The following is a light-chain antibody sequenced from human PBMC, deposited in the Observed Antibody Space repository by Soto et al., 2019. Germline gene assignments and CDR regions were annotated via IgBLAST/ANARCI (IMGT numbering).Light chain of an antibody. CDR1: SSNIGSHT. CDR3: AAWDDSLNGVV. V-gene: IGLV1-44*01. J-gene: IGLJ2*01. Sequence: SVLTQPPSASGTPGQTIALSCSGGSSNIGSHTVNWYQQLPGTAPRLLIYSNTQRPSGVPDRFSGSKSGTSASLAISGLQSEYEGDYYCAAWDDSLNGVVFGGGTKVTVL. CDR2: SNT.